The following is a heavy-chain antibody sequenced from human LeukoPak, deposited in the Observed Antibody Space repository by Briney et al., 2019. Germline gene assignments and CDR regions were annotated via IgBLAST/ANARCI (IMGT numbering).Heavy chain of an antibody. CDR3: ARRGKLGRYWYFDL. D-gene: IGHD7-27*01. CDR2: INHSGST. Sequence: SETLSLTCTVSGGSISSYYWSWIRQPPGKGLEWIGEINHSGSTNYNPSLKSRVTISVDTSKNQFSLKLSSVTAADTAVYYCARRGKLGRYWYFDLWGCGTLVTVSS. CDR1: GGSISSYY. J-gene: IGHJ2*01. V-gene: IGHV4-34*01.